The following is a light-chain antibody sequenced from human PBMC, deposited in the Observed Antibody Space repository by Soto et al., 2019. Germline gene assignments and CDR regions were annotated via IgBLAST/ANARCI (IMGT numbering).Light chain of an antibody. V-gene: IGLV2-8*01. CDR3: CSHAGNNNYV. CDR1: SRDVGGQNY. CDR2: AVS. J-gene: IGLJ1*01. Sequence: QSALTQPASVSGSPGQSITISCTGTSRDVGGQNYVSWYQQHPGKAPKLIIYAVSNRPSGVPDRFSGSKSGNTASLTISGLRAEDEADYYCCSHAGNNNYVFGTGTKVTVL.